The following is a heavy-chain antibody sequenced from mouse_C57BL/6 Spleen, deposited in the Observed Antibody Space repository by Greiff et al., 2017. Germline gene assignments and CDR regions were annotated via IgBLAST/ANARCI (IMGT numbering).Heavy chain of an antibody. D-gene: IGHD1-1*01. CDR1: GFTFSSYA. CDR3: ARDLGYYGSSPSYFDY. V-gene: IGHV5-4*01. Sequence: DVQLVESGGGLVKPGGSLKLSCAASGFTFSSYAMSWVRQTPEKRLEWVATISDGGSYTYYPDNVKGRFTISRDNAKNNLYLQMSHLKSEDTAMYYCARDLGYYGSSPSYFDYWGQGTTLTVSS. CDR2: ISDGGSYT. J-gene: IGHJ2*01.